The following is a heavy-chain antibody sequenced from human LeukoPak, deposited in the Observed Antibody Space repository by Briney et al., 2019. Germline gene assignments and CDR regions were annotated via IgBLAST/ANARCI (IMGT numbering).Heavy chain of an antibody. V-gene: IGHV3-48*01. D-gene: IGHD7-27*01. Sequence: GGSLRLSCAASGFTFSSYAMSWVRQAPGKGLEWVSYISSSSSTIYYADSVKGRFTISRDNAKNSLYLQMNSLRAEDTAVYYCAREGETGDFDYWGQGTLVTVSS. CDR2: ISSSSSTI. CDR3: AREGETGDFDY. J-gene: IGHJ4*02. CDR1: GFTFSSYA.